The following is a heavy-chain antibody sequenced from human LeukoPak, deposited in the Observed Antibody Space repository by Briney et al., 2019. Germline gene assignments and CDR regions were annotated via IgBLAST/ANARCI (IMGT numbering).Heavy chain of an antibody. V-gene: IGHV3-21*01. CDR3: AREMAHYFDSSGYSF. Sequence: GGSLRLSCAASGFTFSSYSMNWVRQAPGKGLEWVSSISSSRSYIYYADSVKGRFTISRDNAKNSLYLQMNSLRDEDTAVYYCAREMAHYFDSSGYSFWGQGTLVTVSS. D-gene: IGHD3-22*01. J-gene: IGHJ4*02. CDR2: ISSSRSYI. CDR1: GFTFSSYS.